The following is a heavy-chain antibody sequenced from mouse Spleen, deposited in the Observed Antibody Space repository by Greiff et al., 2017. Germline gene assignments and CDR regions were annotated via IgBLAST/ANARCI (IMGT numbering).Heavy chain of an antibody. J-gene: IGHJ3*01. CDR2: INPNNGGT. D-gene: IGHD1-1*01. CDR3: ARIYYYGSSWAGFAY. V-gene: IGHV1-26*01. CDR1: GYTFTDYY. Sequence: EVQLQQSGPELVKPGASVKISCKASGYTFTDYYMNWVKQSHGKSLEWIGDINPNNGGTSYNQKFKGKATLTVDKSSSTAYMELRSLTSEDSAVYYCARIYYYGSSWAGFAYWGQGTLVTVSA.